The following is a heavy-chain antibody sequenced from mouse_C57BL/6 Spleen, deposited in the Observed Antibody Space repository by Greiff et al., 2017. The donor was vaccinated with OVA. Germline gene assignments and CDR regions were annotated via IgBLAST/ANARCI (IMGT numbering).Heavy chain of an antibody. Sequence: QVHVKQPGAELVKPGASVKLSCKASGYTFTSYWMHWVKQRPGQGLEWIGMIHPNSGSTNYNEKFKSKATLTVDKSSSTAYMQLSSLTSEDSAVYYCARSDWDVDYWGQGTTLTVSS. V-gene: IGHV1-64*01. D-gene: IGHD4-1*01. CDR3: ARSDWDVDY. CDR2: IHPNSGST. J-gene: IGHJ2*01. CDR1: GYTFTSYW.